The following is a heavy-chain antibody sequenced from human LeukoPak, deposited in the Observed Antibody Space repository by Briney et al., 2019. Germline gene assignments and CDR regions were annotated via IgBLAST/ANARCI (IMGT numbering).Heavy chain of an antibody. D-gene: IGHD3-10*01. CDR1: GYTFTSYY. CDR2: INPSGGST. J-gene: IGHJ4*02. Sequence: ASVKVSCKASGYTFTSYYIHWVRQAPGQGLEWMGMINPSGGSTSYAQTFQGRVTMTRDTSTSTVYMELSSLRPEDTAVYYCARNKNSGFDYWGQGTLVTVSS. CDR3: ARNKNSGFDY. V-gene: IGHV1-46*01.